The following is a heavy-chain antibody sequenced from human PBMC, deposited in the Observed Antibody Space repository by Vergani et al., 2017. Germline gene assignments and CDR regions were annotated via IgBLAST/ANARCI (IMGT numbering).Heavy chain of an antibody. CDR3: ARSQYSSSWYSSGIFYYYYYYMDV. D-gene: IGHD6-13*01. CDR2: IYYSGST. Sequence: QVQLQESGPGLVKPSETLSLTCTVSGGSISSGGYYWSWIRQHPGKGLEWIGYIYYSGSTYYNPSLKSRVTISVDTSKNQFSLKLSSVTAADTAVYYCARSQYSSSWYSSGIFYYYYYYMDVWGKGTTVTVSS. V-gene: IGHV4-31*03. CDR1: GGSISSGGYY. J-gene: IGHJ6*03.